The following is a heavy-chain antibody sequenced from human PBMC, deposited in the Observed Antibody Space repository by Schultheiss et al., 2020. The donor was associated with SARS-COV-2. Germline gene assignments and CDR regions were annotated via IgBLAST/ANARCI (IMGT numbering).Heavy chain of an antibody. CDR1: GFTFSNYA. Sequence: GGSLRLSCAASGFTFSNYALTWVRQAPGKGLEWVSSISSSSSYIYYADSVKGRFTISRDNAKNSLYLQMNSLRAEDTAVYYCARRPDKRVDYWGQGTLVTVSS. V-gene: IGHV3-21*04. J-gene: IGHJ4*02. D-gene: IGHD3-22*01. CDR2: ISSSSSYI. CDR3: ARRPDKRVDY.